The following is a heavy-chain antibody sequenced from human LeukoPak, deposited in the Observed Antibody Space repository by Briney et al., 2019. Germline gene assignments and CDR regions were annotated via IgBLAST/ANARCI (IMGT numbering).Heavy chain of an antibody. D-gene: IGHD3-10*01. CDR3: AREAPMVRGIDGFDP. Sequence: PGGSLRLSCAASGFTFSSYAMHWVRQAPGKGLEWVAVISYDGSNKYYADSVKGRFTISRGNSKNTLYLQMNSLRAEDTAVYYCAREAPMVRGIDGFDPWGQGTLVTVSS. CDR1: GFTFSSYA. CDR2: ISYDGSNK. J-gene: IGHJ5*02. V-gene: IGHV3-30-3*01.